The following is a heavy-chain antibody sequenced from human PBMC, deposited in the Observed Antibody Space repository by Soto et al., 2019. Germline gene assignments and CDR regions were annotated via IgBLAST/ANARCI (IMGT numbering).Heavy chain of an antibody. CDR1: GFTFSNFG. V-gene: IGHV3-30*02. CDR2: IWHDGSSE. D-gene: IGHD3-22*01. Sequence: GGYLRLSCAASGFTFSNFGMHWVRQAPGRGLEWVAIIWHDGSSEYYADSVKGRFTISRDNSKNTLFLQMNSLGPEDTAVYYCAKTLHDSSGYYLYYLDYWGQGTLVTVS. CDR3: AKTLHDSSGYYLYYLDY. J-gene: IGHJ4*02.